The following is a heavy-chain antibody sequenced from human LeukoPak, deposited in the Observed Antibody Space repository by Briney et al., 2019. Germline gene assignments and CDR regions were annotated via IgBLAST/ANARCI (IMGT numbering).Heavy chain of an antibody. D-gene: IGHD5/OR15-5a*01. CDR2: IKQDGSEK. CDR3: AKSEMSQIVLSAFDI. CDR1: GFTFSSYW. J-gene: IGHJ3*02. V-gene: IGHV3-7*03. Sequence: GGSLRLSCAASGFTFSSYWMSWVRQAPGKGLEWVANIKQDGSEKNYVDSVEGRFTISRDNAKNSLYLQMNSLRAEDTALYYCAKSEMSQIVLSAFDIWGQGTMVTVSS.